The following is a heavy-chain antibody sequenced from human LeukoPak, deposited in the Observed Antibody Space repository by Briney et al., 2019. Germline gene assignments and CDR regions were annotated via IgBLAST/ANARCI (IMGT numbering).Heavy chain of an antibody. D-gene: IGHD6-13*01. V-gene: IGHV3-9*01. CDR2: ISWNSGSI. Sequence: PGRSLRLSCAASGFTFDDYAMHWVRQAPGKGLEWVSGISWNSGSIGYADSVKGRFTISRDNAKNSLHLQMNSLRAEDTALYYCAKAGGPAAIPTTIYSSSWYEREYYFDYWGQGTLVTVSS. CDR1: GFTFDDYA. CDR3: AKAGGPAAIPTTIYSSSWYEREYYFDY. J-gene: IGHJ4*02.